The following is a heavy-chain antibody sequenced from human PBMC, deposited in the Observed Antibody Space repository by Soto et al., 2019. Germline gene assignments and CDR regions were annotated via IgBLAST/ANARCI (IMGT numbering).Heavy chain of an antibody. V-gene: IGHV3-11*01. J-gene: IGHJ5*02. CDR2: ISSSGSTI. D-gene: IGHD3-22*01. Sequence: GGSLRLSCAASGFTFSDYYMSWIRQAPGKGLEWVSYISSSGSTIYYADSVKVRFTISRDNAKNSLYLQMDSLRAEDTAVYYCASPSYYDSSGSPVPWGQGTLVTVSS. CDR3: ASPSYYDSSGSPVP. CDR1: GFTFSDYY.